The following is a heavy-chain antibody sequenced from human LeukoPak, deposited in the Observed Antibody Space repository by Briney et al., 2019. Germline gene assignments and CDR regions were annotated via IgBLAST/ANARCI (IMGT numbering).Heavy chain of an antibody. V-gene: IGHV3-11*01. D-gene: IGHD6-13*01. CDR3: AREVGSSWPYYYYYGMDV. CDR2: ISSSGSTI. CDR1: GFTFSDYY. Sequence: GGSLRLSCAASGFTFSDYYMSWIRQAPGKGLEWFSYISSSGSTIYYADSVKGRFTISRDNAKNSLYLQMNSLRAEDTAVYYCAREVGSSWPYYYYYGMDVWGQGTTVTVSS. J-gene: IGHJ6*02.